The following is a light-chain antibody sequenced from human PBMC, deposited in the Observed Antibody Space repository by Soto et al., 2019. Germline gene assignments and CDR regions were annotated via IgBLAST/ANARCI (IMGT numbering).Light chain of an antibody. CDR1: SLHNSYA. J-gene: IGLJ3*02. V-gene: IGLV4-69*01. Sequence: QSVLTQQPSASASLGASVKLTCTLSSLHNSYAIAWHQQQPEKGHRYLMKLNSDGSHSKGDGIPDRFSGSSSGAERYLTISSLQSEDEADYYCQTWSTDIRVFGGGTKLTVL. CDR2: LNSDGSH. CDR3: QTWSTDIRV.